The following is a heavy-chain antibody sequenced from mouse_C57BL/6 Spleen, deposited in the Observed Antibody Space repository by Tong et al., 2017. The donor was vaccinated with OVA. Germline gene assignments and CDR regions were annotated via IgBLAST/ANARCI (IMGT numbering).Heavy chain of an antibody. CDR3: TKLGYFDY. CDR1: GYTFTDYE. J-gene: IGHJ2*01. Sequence: VQLQQSGAELVRPGASVTLSCKASGYTFTDYEMHWVKQTPVHGLEWIGAIDPETGGTAYNQKFKGKATLTADKSSSTACMEHRSLTSEDSAVYYCTKLGYFDYWGQGTTLTVSS. CDR2: IDPETGGT. D-gene: IGHD4-1*01. V-gene: IGHV1-15*01.